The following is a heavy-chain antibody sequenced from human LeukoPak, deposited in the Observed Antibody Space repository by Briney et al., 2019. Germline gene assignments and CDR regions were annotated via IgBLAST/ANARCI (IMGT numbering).Heavy chain of an antibody. D-gene: IGHD3-10*01. Sequence: PSETLSLTCAVSLGSISTNNWWSWVRQPPGKGLEWIGEIYHSGSTNYNPSLKSRVTISVDKSKNQFSLKLSSVTAADTAVYYCARGRFAELLFDIWGQGTLVTVSS. V-gene: IGHV4-4*02. CDR2: IYHSGST. CDR1: LGSISTNNW. J-gene: IGHJ4*02. CDR3: ARGRFAELLFDI.